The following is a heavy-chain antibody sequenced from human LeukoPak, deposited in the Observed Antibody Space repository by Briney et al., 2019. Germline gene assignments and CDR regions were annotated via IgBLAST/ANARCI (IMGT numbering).Heavy chain of an antibody. CDR1: GFTFSNAW. J-gene: IGHJ4*02. CDR2: IKSKSLGGTI. Sequence: PGGSLRLSCVASGFTFSNAWMNWVRQAPGKGLEWVARIKSKSLGGTIDYAAPVKGRFSISRDDSKNMVYLQMNSLKTEDTAVYYCATGGGQVGLDYWGQGILVTVSS. V-gene: IGHV3-15*01. CDR3: ATGGGQVGLDY. D-gene: IGHD1-26*01.